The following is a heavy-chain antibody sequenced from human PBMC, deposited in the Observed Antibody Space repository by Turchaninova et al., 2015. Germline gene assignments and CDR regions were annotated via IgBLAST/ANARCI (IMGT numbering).Heavy chain of an antibody. J-gene: IGHJ4*02. CDR1: GGSFSGYY. CDR3: ARGRRWVARLSWGY. CDR2: INHRGST. Sequence: QAQLQQWGAGLLKPSETLSLTCAVYGGSFSGYYWSWIRQPPGKGLAWIGEINHRGSTNYNPSLKSRATITVAPSKDQFSRKLGSVPAADTAVYYCARGRRWVARLSWGYWGQGTLVTVSS. V-gene: IGHV4-34*01. D-gene: IGHD4-23*01.